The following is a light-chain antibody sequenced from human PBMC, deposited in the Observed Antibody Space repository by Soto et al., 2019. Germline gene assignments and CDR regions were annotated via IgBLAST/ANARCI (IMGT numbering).Light chain of an antibody. CDR1: QSISSW. CDR2: KAS. J-gene: IGKJ4*01. CDR3: QQYNSYPLT. Sequence: DIQMTQSPSTLSASVGDRVTITCRASQSISSWLAWYQQKPGKAPNLLIYKASSLESGVPLRFSGSGSGTEFTLTISSLQPDDFANYYCQQYNSYPLTFGGGTKVEIK. V-gene: IGKV1-5*03.